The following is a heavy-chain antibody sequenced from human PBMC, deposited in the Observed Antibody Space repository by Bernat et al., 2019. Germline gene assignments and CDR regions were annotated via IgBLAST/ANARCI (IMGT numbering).Heavy chain of an antibody. CDR2: INHSGST. CDR3: ARKRDTAMVFFDY. D-gene: IGHD5-18*01. CDR1: GGSFSGYY. J-gene: IGHJ4*02. Sequence: QVQLQQWGTGLLKPSETLSLTCAVYGGSFSGYYWSWIRQPPGKGLEWIGEINHSGSTNYNPSLTSRVTISVDTSKKQFSLKLSSVTAADTAVYYCARKRDTAMVFFDYWGQGTLVTVSS. V-gene: IGHV4-34*01.